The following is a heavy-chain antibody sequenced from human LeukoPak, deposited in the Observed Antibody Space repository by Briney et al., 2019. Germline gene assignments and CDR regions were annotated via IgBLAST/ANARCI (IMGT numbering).Heavy chain of an antibody. CDR2: IYYSGTT. Sequence: SETLSLTCTVSGGSISSYYWNWIRQPPGKGLELIGYIYYSGTTNYNPSLKSRISMSVDTSKNQFSLKLSSVTAADTAVYYCARGGGRVGYYMDVWDKGTTVTVSS. CDR3: ARGGGRVGYYMDV. J-gene: IGHJ6*03. CDR1: GGSISSYY. D-gene: IGHD4-23*01. V-gene: IGHV4-59*12.